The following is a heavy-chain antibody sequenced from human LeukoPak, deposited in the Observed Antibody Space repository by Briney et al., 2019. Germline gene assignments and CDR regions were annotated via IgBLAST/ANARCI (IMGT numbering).Heavy chain of an antibody. Sequence: SVKVSCKASGFTFTSSAMQWVRQARGQRLEWIGWIVVGSGNTNYAQKFQERVTITRDMSTSTAYIELSSLRSEDTAVYYCAADSTGVVPALPYYYYYMDVWGKGTTVTVSS. CDR1: GFTFTSSA. CDR2: IVVGSGNT. D-gene: IGHD2-2*01. CDR3: AADSTGVVPALPYYYYYMDV. V-gene: IGHV1-58*02. J-gene: IGHJ6*03.